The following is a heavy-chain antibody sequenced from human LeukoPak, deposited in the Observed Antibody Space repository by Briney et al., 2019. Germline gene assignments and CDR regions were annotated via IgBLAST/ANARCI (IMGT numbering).Heavy chain of an antibody. CDR2: INHSGST. CDR1: GGSFSGYY. Sequence: SETLSLTCAVYGGSFSGYYWSWIRQPPGKGLEWIGEINHSGSTNYNPSLKSRVTISVDTSKNQFSLKLSSVTAADTAVYYCAIAVAGYFDYWDQGTLVTVSS. CDR3: AIAVAGYFDY. D-gene: IGHD6-19*01. J-gene: IGHJ4*02. V-gene: IGHV4-34*01.